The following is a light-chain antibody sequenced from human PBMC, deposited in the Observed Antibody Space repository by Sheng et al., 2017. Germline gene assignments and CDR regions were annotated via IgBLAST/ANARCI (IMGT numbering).Light chain of an antibody. J-gene: IGKJ4*01. CDR3: QQYKSYPLT. CDR2: KAS. Sequence: DIQMTQSPSTLSASVGDRVTITCRASQTFNSWLAWYQQKPGKAPNLLIYKASNLESGVPSRFSGSGSGTDFTLTISSLQPEDFATYYCQQYKSYPLTFGGGTKVEIK. V-gene: IGKV1-5*03. CDR1: QTFNSW.